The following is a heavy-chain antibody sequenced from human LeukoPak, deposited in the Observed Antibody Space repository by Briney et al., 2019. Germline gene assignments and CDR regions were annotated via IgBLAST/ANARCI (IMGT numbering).Heavy chain of an antibody. J-gene: IGHJ6*02. D-gene: IGHD6-13*01. CDR3: AKGYSSSWYAYGMDV. V-gene: IGHV3-23*01. CDR2: ISGSGGST. Sequence: PGGSLRLSCAASGFTFSSYAMSWVRQAPGKGLEWVSAISGSGGSTYYADSVKGRLTISRDNSKNTLYLQMNSLRAEDTALYYCAKGYSSSWYAYGMDVWGQGTTVTVSS. CDR1: GFTFSSYA.